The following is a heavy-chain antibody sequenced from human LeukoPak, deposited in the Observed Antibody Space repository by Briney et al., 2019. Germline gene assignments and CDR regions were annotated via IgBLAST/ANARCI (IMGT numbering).Heavy chain of an antibody. CDR1: GGSISSYY. CDR2: IYYSGST. J-gene: IGHJ4*02. CDR3: ARAEGFLEWLFFDY. V-gene: IGHV4-59*01. Sequence: PSETLSLTCTVSGGSISSYYWSWIRQPPGKGLEWIGYIYYSGSTNYNPSLKSRVTISVDTSKNQFSLKLSSVTAADTAVYYCARAEGFLEWLFFDYWGQGTLVTVPS. D-gene: IGHD3-3*01.